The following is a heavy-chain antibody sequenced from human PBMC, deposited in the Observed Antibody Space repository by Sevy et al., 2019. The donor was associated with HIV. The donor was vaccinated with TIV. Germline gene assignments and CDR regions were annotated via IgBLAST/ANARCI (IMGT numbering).Heavy chain of an antibody. V-gene: IGHV3-30*09. CDR1: GFTFSSYP. CDR2: MSYDGSNK. Sequence: GGSLRLSCAASGFTFSSYPMNWVRQAPGKGLEWVAVMSYDGSNKYFADSVKGRFAVSRDNSNNTLYLQMSSLRAEDTAVYYCARGLAALPGYYYGMDVWGLGTTVTVSS. J-gene: IGHJ6*02. D-gene: IGHD6-6*01. CDR3: ARGLAALPGYYYGMDV.